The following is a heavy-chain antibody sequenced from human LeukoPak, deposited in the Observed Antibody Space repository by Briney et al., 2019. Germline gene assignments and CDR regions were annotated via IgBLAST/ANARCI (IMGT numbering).Heavy chain of an antibody. J-gene: IGHJ4*02. CDR1: GFTFSDRY. CDR2: ISSSSSYI. CDR3: VKDLWSGAFRKEIDY. Sequence: GGSLRLSCVAGGFTFSDRYMSWIRQAPGKGLEWVSSISSSSSYIYYADSVKGRFTISRDNAKNSLYLQMNSLRAEDTAVYYCVKDLWSGAFRKEIDYWGQGTLVTVSS. V-gene: IGHV3-11*05. D-gene: IGHD3-3*01.